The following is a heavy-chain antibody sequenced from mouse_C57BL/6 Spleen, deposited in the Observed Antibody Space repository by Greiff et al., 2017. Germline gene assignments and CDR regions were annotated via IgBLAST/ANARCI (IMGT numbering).Heavy chain of an antibody. Sequence: EVQVVESGGGLVKPGGSLKLSCAASGFTFSSYAMSWVRQTPEKRLAWVATISDGGSYTYYPDNVKGRFTISRDNAKNNLYLQMSHLKSEDTAMYYCARDRLTGIFAYWGQGTLVTVSA. CDR1: GFTFSSYA. CDR3: ARDRLTGIFAY. D-gene: IGHD4-1*01. CDR2: ISDGGSYT. J-gene: IGHJ3*01. V-gene: IGHV5-4*01.